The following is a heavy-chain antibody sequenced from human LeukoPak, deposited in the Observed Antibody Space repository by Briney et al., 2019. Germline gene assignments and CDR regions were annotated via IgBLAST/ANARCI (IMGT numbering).Heavy chain of an antibody. CDR2: INDDGSAT. J-gene: IGHJ6*03. Sequence: GGSLRLSCAASGFTFSNYWMHWVRQVPGKGLVWVSRINDDGSATFYADSVKGRFTISRDNAKNTLFLQINSLRAEDTAVYYCARDLSVVATFLGYYYYYMDVWGKGTTVTISS. D-gene: IGHD5-12*01. CDR3: ARDLSVVATFLGYYYYYMDV. V-gene: IGHV3-74*01. CDR1: GFTFSNYW.